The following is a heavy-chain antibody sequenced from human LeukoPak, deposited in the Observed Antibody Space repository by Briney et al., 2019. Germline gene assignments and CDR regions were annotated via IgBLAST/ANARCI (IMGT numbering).Heavy chain of an antibody. J-gene: IGHJ6*02. CDR3: ARALHYDFWSGYYMAYYYGMDV. D-gene: IGHD3-3*01. V-gene: IGHV4-59*01. CDR1: GGSISSYY. Sequence: SETLSLTCTVSGGSISSYYWSWIRQPPGKRLEWIGYIYYSGSTNYNPSLKSRVTISVDTSKNQFSLKLSSVTAADTAVYYCARALHYDFWSGYYMAYYYGMDVWGQGTTVTVSS. CDR2: IYYSGST.